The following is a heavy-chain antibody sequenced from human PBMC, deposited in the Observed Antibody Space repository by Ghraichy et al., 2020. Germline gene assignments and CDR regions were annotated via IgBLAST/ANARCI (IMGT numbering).Heavy chain of an antibody. CDR1: GYSISSGYY. J-gene: IGHJ4*02. CDR3: ASQYYDFWSGYQYLYYFDY. CDR2: SYHSGST. V-gene: IGHV4-38-2*01. D-gene: IGHD3-3*01. Sequence: TLSLTCAVSGYSISSGYYWGWIRQPPGKGLEWIGSSYHSGSTYYNPSLKSRVTISVDTSKNQFSLKLSSVTAADTAVYYCASQYYDFWSGYQYLYYFDYWDQGPLVTVSS.